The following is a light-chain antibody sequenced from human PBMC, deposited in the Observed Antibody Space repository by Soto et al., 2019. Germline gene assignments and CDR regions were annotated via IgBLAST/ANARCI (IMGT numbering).Light chain of an antibody. CDR1: QTFSNSF. Sequence: EIVMTQSPATLSVSPGERATLSCRASQTFSNSFLSWFQQIPGQAPRLLIYGASMRATGIPDRFSGSGSGTDFTLTISRLEPEDFAVYYCQQYNNWPPRTFGQGTKVDIK. J-gene: IGKJ1*01. CDR2: GAS. V-gene: IGKV3-20*01. CDR3: QQYNNWPPRT.